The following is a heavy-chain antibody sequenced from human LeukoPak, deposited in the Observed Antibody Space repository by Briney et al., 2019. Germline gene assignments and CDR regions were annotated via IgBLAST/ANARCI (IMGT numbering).Heavy chain of an antibody. Sequence: ASVTVSYMASGYTFTNYAIHWMRQAPGQGREWMGWINADNGNTKYSQKFQGRVTITRDTSASTAYMELSSLTSEDTTVYYCARGGELLYFDCWGQGTLVTVSS. CDR1: GYTFTNYA. V-gene: IGHV1-3*01. J-gene: IGHJ4*02. D-gene: IGHD3-10*01. CDR2: INADNGNT. CDR3: ARGGELLYFDC.